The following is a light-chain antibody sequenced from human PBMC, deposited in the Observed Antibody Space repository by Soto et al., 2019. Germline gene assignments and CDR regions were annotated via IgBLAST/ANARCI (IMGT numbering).Light chain of an antibody. V-gene: IGLV1-44*01. CDR1: SSNIGSNT. J-gene: IGLJ2*01. CDR3: ADWGDSLNGL. Sequence: QSVLTQPPSASGTPGQRVTISCSGSSSNIGSNTVNWYQQLPGTAPKLLIYSNNQRPSGVPDRFSGSNSGTSASLAISLHEYEDEDDYYCADWGDSLNGLFGGGTKLTVL. CDR2: SNN.